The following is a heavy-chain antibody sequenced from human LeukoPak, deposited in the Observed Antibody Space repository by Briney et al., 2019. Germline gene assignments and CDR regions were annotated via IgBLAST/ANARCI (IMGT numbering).Heavy chain of an antibody. CDR1: GGSISSYY. V-gene: IGHV4-59*01. Sequence: PSETLSLTCTVSGGSISSYYWSWIRQPPGKGGECSGYIYYRRSTNYNPSLKSRVTISVDPSKNQLSLKLSSVAAAATAVYYCARDRFLVGSYMDVWGKGTTVTVPS. J-gene: IGHJ6*03. CDR3: ARDRFLVGSYMDV. D-gene: IGHD2-21*01. CDR2: IYYRRST.